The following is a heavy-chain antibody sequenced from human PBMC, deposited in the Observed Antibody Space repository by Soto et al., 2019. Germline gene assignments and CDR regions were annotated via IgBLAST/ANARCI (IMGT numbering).Heavy chain of an antibody. D-gene: IGHD3-22*01. CDR3: ARGPLYDSSGYYPDY. CDR1: GGSISSGGYY. CDR2: IYYSGST. J-gene: IGHJ4*02. V-gene: IGHV4-31*03. Sequence: QVQLQESGPGLVKPSQTLSLTCTVSGGSISSGGYYWSWIRQHPGKGLEWIGYIYYSGSTYYNPSLTSRVTISVDTSKHQFSLKLSSVTAADTAVYYCARGPLYDSSGYYPDYWGQGTLVTVSS.